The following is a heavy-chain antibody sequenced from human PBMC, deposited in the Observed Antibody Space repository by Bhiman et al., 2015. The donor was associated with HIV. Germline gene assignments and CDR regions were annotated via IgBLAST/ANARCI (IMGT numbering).Heavy chain of an antibody. CDR2: ITGGGGAT. J-gene: IGHJ5*02. CDR1: GFTFSSYA. V-gene: IGHV3-23*01. D-gene: IGHD5-24*01. CDR3: ARAYRDAYNP. Sequence: EVQLLESGGGLVQPGESLRLSCAASGFTFSSYAMIWVRQAPGKGLEWVSAITGGGGATYYADSVKGRFTISRDNAKSSLYLQMNSLRAEDTAVYYCARAYRDAYNPWGQGTLVTVSS.